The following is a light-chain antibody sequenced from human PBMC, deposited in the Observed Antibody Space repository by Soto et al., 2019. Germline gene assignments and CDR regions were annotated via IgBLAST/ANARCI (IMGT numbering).Light chain of an antibody. J-gene: IGKJ2*01. Sequence: EIVMTQSPDTLSVSPGERATLSCRASQSVNNNLAWYQQKPGQAPRLLIYGGSTRATGIAARFSGRGSGTGFTLTINSLQSEDFVVYYCQQYNSWPPYTFGQGTKVDIK. V-gene: IGKV3-15*01. CDR1: QSVNNN. CDR3: QQYNSWPPYT. CDR2: GGS.